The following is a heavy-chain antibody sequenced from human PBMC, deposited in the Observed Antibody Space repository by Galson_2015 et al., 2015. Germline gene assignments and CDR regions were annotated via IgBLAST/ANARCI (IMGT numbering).Heavy chain of an antibody. J-gene: IGHJ6*03. CDR1: GFTFSSYG. D-gene: IGHD3-16*01. CDR3: AKVGGHYYYYMDV. Sequence: SLRLSCAASGFTFSSYGMHWVRQAPGKGLEWVAVISYDGSNKYYADSVKGRFTISRDNSKNTLYLQMNSLRAEDTAVYYCAKVGGHYYYYMDVWGKGTTVTVSS. CDR2: ISYDGSNK. V-gene: IGHV3-30*18.